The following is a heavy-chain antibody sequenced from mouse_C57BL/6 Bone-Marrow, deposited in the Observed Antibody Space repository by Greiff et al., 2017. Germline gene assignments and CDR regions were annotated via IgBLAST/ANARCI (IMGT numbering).Heavy chain of an antibody. V-gene: IGHV1-81*01. Sequence: VQLQQSGAELARPGASVKLSCTASGYTFTSYGISWVKQRPGQGLEWIGEIYPRSGNTYYNEKFKGKVTLTADKSSSTAYMDLRSLTSEDSAVYFCARSSYGSSYGGYWGQGTTLTVSS. CDR2: IYPRSGNT. D-gene: IGHD1-1*01. J-gene: IGHJ2*01. CDR1: GYTFTSYG. CDR3: ARSSYGSSYGGY.